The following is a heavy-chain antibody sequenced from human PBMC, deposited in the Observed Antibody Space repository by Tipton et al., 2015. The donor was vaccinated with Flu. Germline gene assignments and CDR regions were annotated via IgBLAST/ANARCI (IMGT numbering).Heavy chain of an antibody. CDR1: GYTFTNYD. V-gene: IGHV1-8*01. CDR3: ASGGGYDTSGYGLDY. Sequence: QLVQSGPEVKKPGASVKVSCKASGYTFTNYDINWVRQATGQGLEWMGWMNPNSGNPGYAQRFQGRVTMTTNNSISTAYMELSSLRPEDTAVYYCASGGGYDTSGYGLDYWGQGTLVTVSS. D-gene: IGHD3-22*01. J-gene: IGHJ4*02. CDR2: MNPNSGNP.